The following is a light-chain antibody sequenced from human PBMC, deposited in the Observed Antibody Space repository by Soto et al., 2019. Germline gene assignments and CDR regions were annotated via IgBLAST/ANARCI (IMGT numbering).Light chain of an antibody. J-gene: IGLJ1*01. CDR1: SSDIGTYNY. CDR3: SSYASNMANV. CDR2: GVT. V-gene: IGLV2-14*03. Sequence: QSALTQPASVSGSPGQSITISCTGTSSDIGTYNYVSWYQYHPGKAPKLIIYGVTNRPSGVSDRFSASKSGNTASLTISGLQAEDEADYYCSSYASNMANVFGSGTKVTVL.